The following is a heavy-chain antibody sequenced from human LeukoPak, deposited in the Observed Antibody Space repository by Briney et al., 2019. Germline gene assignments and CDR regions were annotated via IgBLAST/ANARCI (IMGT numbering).Heavy chain of an antibody. V-gene: IGHV3-23*01. J-gene: IGHJ6*03. Sequence: GGSLRLSCAASGFTFSSYAMSWVRQAPGKGLEWVSTITGSGGSTYYADSVNGRFTISRDNSQNTLYLQVNSLRAEDTAIYYCAKQSTGTAGYYFMDVWGKGTTVTVSS. CDR1: GFTFSSYA. CDR3: AKQSTGTAGYYFMDV. CDR2: ITGSGGST. D-gene: IGHD1-1*01.